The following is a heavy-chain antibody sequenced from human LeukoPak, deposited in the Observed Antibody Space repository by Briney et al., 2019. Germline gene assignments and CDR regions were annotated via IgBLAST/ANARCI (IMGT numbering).Heavy chain of an antibody. Sequence: SVKVSCKASGGTFSSYAISRVRQAPGQGLEWMGGIIPIFGTANYAQKFQGRVTITADESTSTAYMELSSLRSEDTAVYYCARDSSSSSWYASLLNYYYGMDVWGQGTTVTVSS. CDR1: GGTFSSYA. V-gene: IGHV1-69*13. CDR2: IIPIFGTA. J-gene: IGHJ6*02. CDR3: ARDSSSSSWYASLLNYYYGMDV. D-gene: IGHD6-13*01.